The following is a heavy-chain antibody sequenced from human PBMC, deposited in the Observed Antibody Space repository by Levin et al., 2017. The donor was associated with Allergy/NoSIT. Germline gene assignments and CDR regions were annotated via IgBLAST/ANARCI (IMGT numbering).Heavy chain of an antibody. D-gene: IGHD1-26*01. Sequence: ASVKVSCKASGGTFSSYAISWVRQAPGQGLEWMGGIIPIFGTANYAQKFQGRVTITADESTSTAYMELSSLRSEDTAVYYCARWGREWELLWGQGTLVTVSS. CDR3: ARWGREWELL. J-gene: IGHJ4*02. CDR2: IIPIFGTA. V-gene: IGHV1-69*13. CDR1: GGTFSSYA.